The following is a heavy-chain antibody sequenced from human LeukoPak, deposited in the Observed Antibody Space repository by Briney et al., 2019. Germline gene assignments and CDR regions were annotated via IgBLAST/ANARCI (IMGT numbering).Heavy chain of an antibody. Sequence: ASVKVSCKASGYTFTGYYMHWVRQAPGQGLEWMGWINPNSGGTNYAQKFQGRVTMTRGTSISTAYMELSRLRSDDTAVYYCARSAVPALGLDYWGQGTLVTVSS. D-gene: IGHD3-3*02. CDR1: GYTFTGYY. V-gene: IGHV1-2*02. CDR3: ARSAVPALGLDY. CDR2: INPNSGGT. J-gene: IGHJ4*02.